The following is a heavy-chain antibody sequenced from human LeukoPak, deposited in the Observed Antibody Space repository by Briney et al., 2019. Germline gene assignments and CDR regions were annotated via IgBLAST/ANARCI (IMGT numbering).Heavy chain of an antibody. CDR2: ISWNSGSI. Sequence: GGSLRLSCAASGFTFDDYAMHWVRQAPGKGLEWVSGISWNSGSIGYADSVKGRFTISRDNAKNSLYLQMNSLRAEDTALYYCAKARGSGSYLGSAFDIWGQGTMVTVSS. J-gene: IGHJ3*02. CDR3: AKARGSGSYLGSAFDI. V-gene: IGHV3-9*01. CDR1: GFTFDDYA. D-gene: IGHD1-26*01.